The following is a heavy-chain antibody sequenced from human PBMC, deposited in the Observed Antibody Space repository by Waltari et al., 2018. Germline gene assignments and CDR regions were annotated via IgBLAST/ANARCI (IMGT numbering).Heavy chain of an antibody. CDR1: GYTFTGYS. CDR3: ARLRVTTTGDSFDP. Sequence: QVQLVQSGAEVKKPGASVKVSCKASGYTFTGYSMHWVRQAPGQGLEWMGRINPNSGGTNYAQKFQGRVTMTRDTSISTAYMELSRLRSDDTAVYYCARLRVTTTGDSFDPWGQGTLVTVSS. V-gene: IGHV1-2*06. J-gene: IGHJ5*02. D-gene: IGHD4-17*01. CDR2: INPNSGGT.